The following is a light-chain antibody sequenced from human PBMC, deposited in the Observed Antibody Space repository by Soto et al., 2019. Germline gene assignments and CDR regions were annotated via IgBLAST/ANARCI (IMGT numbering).Light chain of an antibody. Sequence: QSALTQSRSVSGSPGQSVSISCTGTSSDVGRYSYVSWYQQHPGKAPKLRIYDVSERPSGVPDRFSGSKSGNTASLTLSGLQAEDEADYYCCSYAGTYTGVFGTGTKVTVL. CDR2: DVS. V-gene: IGLV2-11*01. J-gene: IGLJ1*01. CDR1: SSDVGRYSY. CDR3: CSYAGTYTGV.